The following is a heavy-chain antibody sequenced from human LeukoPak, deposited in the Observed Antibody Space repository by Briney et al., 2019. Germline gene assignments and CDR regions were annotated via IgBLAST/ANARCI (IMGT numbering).Heavy chain of an antibody. CDR2: IYYSGTT. CDR1: GGSISSRGYY. J-gene: IGHJ5*02. D-gene: IGHD6-13*01. Sequence: SETLSLTCTVSGGSISSRGYYWSWIRKHPGKGLERIGFIYYSGTTCYNPSLKSRATISVDTSKNHFSLKLISVTDADTAMYYCARGTGGAAAADFDPWGQGTLVTVSS. CDR3: ARGTGGAAAADFDP. V-gene: IGHV4-31*03.